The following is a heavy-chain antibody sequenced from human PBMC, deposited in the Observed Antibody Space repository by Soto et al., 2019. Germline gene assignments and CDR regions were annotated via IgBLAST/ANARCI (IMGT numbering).Heavy chain of an antibody. Sequence: QVQLQESGPGLVKPSETLSLTCTVSGGSISSYYCNWIRQPPGKGLEWIGYIYYSGSTNYNPALMSRVTISVYTSKNQYSLKLSSVTAADTAVYYCEGRAVTSPYYCCHVDVLSKWTTVTVSS. CDR1: GGSISSYY. CDR3: EGRAVTSPYYCCHVDV. CDR2: IYYSGST. V-gene: IGHV4-59*08. J-gene: IGHJ6*03. D-gene: IGHD4-17*01.